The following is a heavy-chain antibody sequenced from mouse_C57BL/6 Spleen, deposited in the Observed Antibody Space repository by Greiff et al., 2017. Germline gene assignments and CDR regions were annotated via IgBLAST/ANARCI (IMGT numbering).Heavy chain of an antibody. D-gene: IGHD1-1*01. V-gene: IGHV5-9-1*02. J-gene: IGHJ4*01. CDR3: TREAAVVPYYYAMDY. Sequence: EVNLVESGEGLVKPGGSLKLSCAASGFTFSSYAMSWVRQTPEKRLEWVAYISSGGDYIYYADTVKGRFTISRDNARNTLYLQMSSLKSEDTAMYYCTREAAVVPYYYAMDYWGQGTSVTVSS. CDR1: GFTFSSYA. CDR2: ISSGGDYI.